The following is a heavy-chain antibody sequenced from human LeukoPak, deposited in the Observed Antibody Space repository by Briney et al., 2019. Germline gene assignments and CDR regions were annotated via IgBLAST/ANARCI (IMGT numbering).Heavy chain of an antibody. CDR1: GFTFSNAW. V-gene: IGHV3-15*01. Sequence: PGGSLRLSCAASGFTFSNAWMSWVRQAPGKGLEWVGRIKSKTDGGTTDYAAPVKGRFTISRDDSKNTLYLQMNSLKTEDTAVYYCTTDLYCDSSGYRKRIDYWGQGTLVTVSS. J-gene: IGHJ4*02. CDR3: TTDLYCDSSGYRKRIDY. CDR2: IKSKTDGGTT. D-gene: IGHD3-22*01.